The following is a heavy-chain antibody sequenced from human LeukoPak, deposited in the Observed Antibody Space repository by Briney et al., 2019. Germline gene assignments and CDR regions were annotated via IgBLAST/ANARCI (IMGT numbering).Heavy chain of an antibody. CDR2: MYRTGTT. CDR1: SGSITSGYYY. D-gene: IGHD5/OR15-5a*01. Sequence: PSETLSLTCSVSSGSITSGYYYWSWIRQSPEKGLEWIGRMYRTGTTNYNPSLKSRVTMSRDTSKNHFSLKLTSVTAADTAVYYCAREEMSGPFHYWGQGTLVTVSS. CDR3: AREEMSGPFHY. V-gene: IGHV4-61*02. J-gene: IGHJ4*02.